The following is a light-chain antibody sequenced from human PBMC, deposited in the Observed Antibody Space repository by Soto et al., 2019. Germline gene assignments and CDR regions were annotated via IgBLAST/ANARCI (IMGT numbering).Light chain of an antibody. CDR3: CSFALRSTLI. J-gene: IGLJ2*01. Sequence: QSALTQPASVSGSPGQSITISCTGTSSDVGYYNLVSWYQQYPGKAPKLMIYEGGKRPSGVSNRFSGSKSGNTASLTISGLQAEDEADYYCCSFALRSTLIFGGGTKLTVL. CDR2: EGG. V-gene: IGLV2-23*01. CDR1: SSDVGYYNL.